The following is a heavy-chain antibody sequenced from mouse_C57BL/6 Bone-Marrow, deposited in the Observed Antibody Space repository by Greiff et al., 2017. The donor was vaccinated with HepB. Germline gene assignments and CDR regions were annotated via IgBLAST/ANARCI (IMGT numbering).Heavy chain of an antibody. CDR1: GYTFTSYW. J-gene: IGHJ1*03. V-gene: IGHV1-5*01. Sequence: VQLQQSGTVLARPGASVKMSCKTSGYTFTSYWMHWVKQRPGQGLEWIGAIYPGNSDTSYNQKFKGKAKLTAVTSASTAYMELSSLTNEDSAVYYCTRFVITTVVATPYWYFDVWGTGTTVTVSS. D-gene: IGHD1-1*01. CDR2: IYPGNSDT. CDR3: TRFVITTVVATPYWYFDV.